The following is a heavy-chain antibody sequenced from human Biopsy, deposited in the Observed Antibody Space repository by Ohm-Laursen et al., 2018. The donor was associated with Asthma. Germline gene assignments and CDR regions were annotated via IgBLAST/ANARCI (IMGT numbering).Heavy chain of an antibody. CDR2: MNPRSGLT. Sequence: ASVKVSCKASGYPFTSFNLNWVRLTAGQGLEWMGWMNPRSGLTSLAPKFRGRISMTRDESISTAYLEMSSLRFNDTALYFCAATGYSGYYYRTWGQGTLVTVSP. D-gene: IGHD5-12*01. J-gene: IGHJ5*02. CDR3: AATGYSGYYYRT. CDR1: GYPFTSFN. V-gene: IGHV1-8*02.